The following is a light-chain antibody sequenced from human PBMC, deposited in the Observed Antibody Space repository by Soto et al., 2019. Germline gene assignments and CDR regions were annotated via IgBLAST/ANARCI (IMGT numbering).Light chain of an antibody. V-gene: IGKV1-5*01. CDR1: QSISSW. Sequence: DIQMPQSPSTLSASIGDRVPITCRASQSISSWLAWYQQKPGKAPKLLIYDASSLESGVPSRFSGSGSGTEFTLTISSLQSEDFAVYYCQQYNSWPLTFGRGTKVDIK. CDR2: DAS. CDR3: QQYNSWPLT. J-gene: IGKJ4*01.